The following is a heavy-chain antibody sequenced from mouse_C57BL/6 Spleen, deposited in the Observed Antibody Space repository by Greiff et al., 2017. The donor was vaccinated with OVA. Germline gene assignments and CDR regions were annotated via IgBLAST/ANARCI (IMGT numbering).Heavy chain of an antibody. CDR3: ARGGHYYSNYGGAMDY. CDR2: INYDGSST. CDR1: GFTFSDYY. J-gene: IGHJ4*01. D-gene: IGHD2-5*01. V-gene: IGHV5-16*01. Sequence: EVMLVESEGGLVQPGSSMKLSCTASGFTFSDYYMAWVRQVPEKGLEWVANINYDGSSTYYLDSLKSRFIISRDNAKNILYLQMSSLKSEDTATYYCARGGHYYSNYGGAMDYWGQGTSVTVSS.